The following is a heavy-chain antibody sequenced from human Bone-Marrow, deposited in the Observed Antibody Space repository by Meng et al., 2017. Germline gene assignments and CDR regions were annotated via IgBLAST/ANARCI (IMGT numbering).Heavy chain of an antibody. CDR1: GASVSSGYW. CDR2: INHSGST. Sequence: QVQLQESGPGLVEPSGTLSLTCGVSGASVSSGYWWTWVRQPPGKGLEWIGEINHSGSTNYNPSLESRATISVDTSQNNLSLKLSSVTAADSAVYYCARGPTTMAHDFDYWGQGTLVTVSS. J-gene: IGHJ4*02. V-gene: IGHV4-4*02. D-gene: IGHD4-11*01. CDR3: ARGPTTMAHDFDY.